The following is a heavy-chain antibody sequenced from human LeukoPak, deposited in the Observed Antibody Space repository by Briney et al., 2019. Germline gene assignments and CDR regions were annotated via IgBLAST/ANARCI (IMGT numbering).Heavy chain of an antibody. CDR1: GGAISNSTYY. CDR2: IYYGGRT. D-gene: IGHD2-15*01. V-gene: IGHV4-39*01. J-gene: IGHJ4*02. CDR3: ASLEQWSGGY. Sequence: SETLSLTCTVSGGAISNSTYYWGWIRQPPGKGLEWIGSIYYGGRTYYNPSLESRVTISVDTSKNQLSLKVSSVTAADSAVYYCASLEQWSGGYWGQGTLVTVSS.